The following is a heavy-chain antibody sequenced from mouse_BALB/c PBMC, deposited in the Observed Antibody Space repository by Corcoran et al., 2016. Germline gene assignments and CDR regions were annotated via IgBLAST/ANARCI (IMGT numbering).Heavy chain of an antibody. D-gene: IGHD2-14*01. V-gene: IGHV1S136*01. CDR3: ASYRQFAY. CDR1: GYTFTSYV. CDR2: INPYNAGT. Sequence: EVQLQQSGPELVKPGASVKMSCKASGYTFTSYVMHWVKQKPGQGLEWIGDINPYNAGTKYNEKFKGKATLPSDKSSSTAYMELSSLTSEDSAVYYCASYRQFAYWCQGTLVTVSA. J-gene: IGHJ3*01.